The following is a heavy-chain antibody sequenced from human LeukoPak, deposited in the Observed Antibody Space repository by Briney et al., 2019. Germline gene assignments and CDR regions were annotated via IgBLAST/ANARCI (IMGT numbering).Heavy chain of an antibody. D-gene: IGHD3-16*01. V-gene: IGHV3-21*04. CDR2: ISSSSSYI. Sequence: GGSLRLSCAASGFTFSSYSMNWVRQAPGKGLEGVSSISSSSSYIYYADSVKGRFTISRDNAKNSLYLQMNSLRAEDTAVYYCARFPGGKPPYYYYYYMDVWGKGTTVTVSS. CDR3: ARFPGGKPPYYYYYYMDV. CDR1: GFTFSSYS. J-gene: IGHJ6*03.